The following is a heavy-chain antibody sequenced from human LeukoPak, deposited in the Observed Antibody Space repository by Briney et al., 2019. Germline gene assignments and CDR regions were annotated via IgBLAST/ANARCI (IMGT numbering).Heavy chain of an antibody. J-gene: IGHJ6*03. Sequence: GASVKVFCKASGYTFTSYAMNWVRQAPGQGLEWMGWLNTNTGNPTYAQGFTGRFVFSLDTSVSTAYLQISSLKAEDTAVYYCARAYSSGWGYYYYMDVWGKGTTVTVSS. CDR3: ARAYSSGWGYYYYMDV. CDR2: LNTNTGNP. D-gene: IGHD6-19*01. V-gene: IGHV7-4-1*02. CDR1: GYTFTSYA.